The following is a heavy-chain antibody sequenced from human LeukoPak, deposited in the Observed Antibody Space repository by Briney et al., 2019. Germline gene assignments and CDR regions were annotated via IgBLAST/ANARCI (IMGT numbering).Heavy chain of an antibody. CDR3: AKNPPLASRVVVIFFDY. CDR2: ISGSGGST. D-gene: IGHD3-22*01. J-gene: IGHJ4*02. V-gene: IGHV3-23*01. CDR1: GFTFSNYA. Sequence: GGSLRLSCVGSGFTFSNYAINWVRQAPGKGLEWVSAISGSGGSTFYADSVKGRFTISRDNSKNTLYLQMNSLRAEDTAVYYCAKNPPLASRVVVIFFDYWGQGTLVTVSS.